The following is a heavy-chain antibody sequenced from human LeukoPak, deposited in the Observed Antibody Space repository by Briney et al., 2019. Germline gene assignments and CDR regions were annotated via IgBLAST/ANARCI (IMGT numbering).Heavy chain of an antibody. CDR2: INPSGGST. CDR1: GYTFTSYY. V-gene: IGHV1-46*01. J-gene: IGHJ5*02. D-gene: IGHD3-10*01. Sequence: ASVKVSCKASGYTFTSYYMHRVRQAPGQGLEWMGIINPSGGSTSYAQKFQGRVTMTRDTSTSTVYMELSSLRSEDTAVYYCAREFGLWFGELRYNWFDPWGQGTLVTVSS. CDR3: AREFGLWFGELRYNWFDP.